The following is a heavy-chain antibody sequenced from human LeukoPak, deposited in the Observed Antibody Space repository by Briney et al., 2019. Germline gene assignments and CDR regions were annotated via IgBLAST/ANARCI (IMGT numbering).Heavy chain of an antibody. J-gene: IGHJ4*02. CDR1: GFTFGTYG. Sequence: GGSLRLCCAASGFTFGTYGMHWVRQAPGKGLEWVAYIRFDGKNTNYADSVKGRLTISRDNSKNTLYLQMNTVTTEDTGIYYCAKKKAGDGDRLDSWGQGTRVTVSA. CDR2: IRFDGKNT. V-gene: IGHV3-30*02. CDR3: AKKKAGDGDRLDS. D-gene: IGHD5-24*01.